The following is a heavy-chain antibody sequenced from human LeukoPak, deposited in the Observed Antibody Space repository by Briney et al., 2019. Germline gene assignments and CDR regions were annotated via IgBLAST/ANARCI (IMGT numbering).Heavy chain of an antibody. CDR1: GVSLSGYY. V-gene: IGHV4-34*01. J-gene: IGHJ5*02. D-gene: IGHD2-2*01. CDR3: ARGTRLSSTSSAARPSVWFDP. CDR2: TNHSGST. Sequence: SETLSLTCAVYGVSLSGYYWSWIRQPPGKGLEWIGETNHSGSTNYNPSLKSRVTISVDTSKNQFSLKLSSVTAADTAVYYCARGTRLSSTSSAARPSVWFDPWGQGTLVTVSS.